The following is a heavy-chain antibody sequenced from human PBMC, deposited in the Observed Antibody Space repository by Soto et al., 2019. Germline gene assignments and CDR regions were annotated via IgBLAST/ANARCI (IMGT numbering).Heavy chain of an antibody. CDR2: ISAYNGNT. D-gene: IGHD3-3*01. V-gene: IGHV1-18*04. Sequence: ASVKVSCKASGYTFTSYGISWVRQAPGQGLEWMGWISAYNGNTNYAQKLQGRVTMTTDTSTSTAYMELGSLRSDDTAVYYCARGWYYDFWSGYHEGLYYYYGMDVWGQGTTVTVSS. J-gene: IGHJ6*02. CDR1: GYTFTSYG. CDR3: ARGWYYDFWSGYHEGLYYYYGMDV.